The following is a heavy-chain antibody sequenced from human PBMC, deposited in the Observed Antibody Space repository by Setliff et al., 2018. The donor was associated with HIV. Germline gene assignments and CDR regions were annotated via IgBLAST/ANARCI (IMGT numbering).Heavy chain of an antibody. Sequence: PSETLSLTCTVSDGSMKSYDWNWIRQSPGKGLEWIGHISCSGSTNYNPSLKSRVTISKDTPKDQFSLKLTSVTAADTAVYYCARVGGSYSDYYYYYYMDVWGKGTTVTVSS. D-gene: IGHD1-26*01. V-gene: IGHV4-59*01. J-gene: IGHJ6*03. CDR3: ARVGGSYSDYYYYYYMDV. CDR1: DGSMKSYD. CDR2: ISCSGST.